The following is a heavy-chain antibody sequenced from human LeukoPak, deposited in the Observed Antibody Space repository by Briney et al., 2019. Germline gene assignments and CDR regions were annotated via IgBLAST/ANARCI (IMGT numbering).Heavy chain of an antibody. CDR2: INHRGDT. CDR3: ARGPTISETGYFDY. V-gene: IGHV4-34*01. Sequence: PSEPLSLPCAVYGGSFSTYYWSWIRQSPGKGLEWIAEINHRGDTNYNPSVKSRVTISVDTSKNQFSLKVSSLTAADTAVYYCARGPTISETGYFDYWGQGTLVTVSS. CDR1: GGSFSTYY. J-gene: IGHJ4*03. D-gene: IGHD1-1*01.